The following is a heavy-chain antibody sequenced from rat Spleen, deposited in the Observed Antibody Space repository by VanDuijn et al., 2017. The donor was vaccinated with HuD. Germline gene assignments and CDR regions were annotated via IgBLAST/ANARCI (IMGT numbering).Heavy chain of an antibody. V-gene: IGHV3-4*01. Sequence: EIQLQESGPGLVKPSQSLSLTCSVTGYTITSGYDWSWIRRFPGDKMEWMGYISYSGSTSYNPSLKSRISITRDTSKNQFFLQLNSVTTEDTATYYCARSSSYRDSYAHPFAYWGQGTLVTVSS. CDR1: GYTITSGY. J-gene: IGHJ3*01. D-gene: IGHD1-12*01. CDR2: ISYSGST. CDR3: ARSSSYRDSYAHPFAY.